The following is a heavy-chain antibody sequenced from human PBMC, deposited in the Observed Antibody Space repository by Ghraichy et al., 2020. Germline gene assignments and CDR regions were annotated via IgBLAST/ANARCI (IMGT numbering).Heavy chain of an antibody. CDR3: ARDRSSSHRGLDY. Sequence: GVRQAPGKGLVWVSRINSDGSSTSYADSVKGRFTISRDNAKNTLYLQMNSLRAEDTAVYYCARDRSSSHRGLDYWGQGTLVTVSS. V-gene: IGHV3-74*01. J-gene: IGHJ4*02. CDR2: INSDGSST. D-gene: IGHD6-13*01.